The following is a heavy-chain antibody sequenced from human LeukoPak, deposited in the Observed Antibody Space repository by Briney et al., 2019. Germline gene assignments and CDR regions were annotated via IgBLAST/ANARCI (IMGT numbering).Heavy chain of an antibody. Sequence: PSETLSLTCTVSGGSINTYYWSWIRQPPGKGLEWIGYIHYTGTTNYNPSLESRVTISIDTSKNQFSLKLTSVTAADTAVYYRVGGGQWLAFDYWGQGILVTDSS. CDR1: GGSINTYY. CDR2: IHYTGTT. CDR3: VGGGQWLAFDY. J-gene: IGHJ4*02. D-gene: IGHD6-19*01. V-gene: IGHV4-59*03.